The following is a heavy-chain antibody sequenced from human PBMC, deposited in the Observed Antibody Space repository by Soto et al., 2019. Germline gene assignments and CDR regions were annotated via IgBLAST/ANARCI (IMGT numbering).Heavy chain of an antibody. V-gene: IGHV1-69*06. D-gene: IGHD6-13*01. CDR3: ATRHSSSWYYFDY. CDR2: IIPIFGTA. Sequence: QVQLVQSGAEVKKPGSSVKVSCKASGGTFSSYAISWVRQAPGQGLEWMGGIIPIFGTANYAQKFQGRVTSTADTSRITAYMERSNLRSKDTPVYYGATRHSSSWYYFDYWGQGTLVTVSS. J-gene: IGHJ4*02. CDR1: GGTFSSYA.